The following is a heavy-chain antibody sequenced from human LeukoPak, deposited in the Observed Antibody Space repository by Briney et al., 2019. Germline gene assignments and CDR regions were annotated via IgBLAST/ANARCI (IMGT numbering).Heavy chain of an antibody. CDR2: FYNSGRS. Sequence: PSETLSLTCTVSDDSISDYDRGWIRQPPGKGLEWIGYFYNSGRSTYNPSLKSRVTISADTSKNHFSLKLNSVTTADTAVYYCTRGAGWLIDYWGQGILVTVSS. CDR1: DDSISDYD. CDR3: TRGAGWLIDY. V-gene: IGHV4-59*01. D-gene: IGHD3-16*01. J-gene: IGHJ4*02.